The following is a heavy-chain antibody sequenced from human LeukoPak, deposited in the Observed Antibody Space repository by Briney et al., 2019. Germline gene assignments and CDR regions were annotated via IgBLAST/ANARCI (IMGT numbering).Heavy chain of an antibody. J-gene: IGHJ4*02. Sequence: AGGPLRLSCAASGFTFSSYSMNWVRQAPGKGPEWVSSISSSSSYIYYADSVKGRFTISRDNSKNTLYLQMNSLRDEDSAAYYCARVYLERLTAGYFDHWGQGTWVTVSP. CDR1: GFTFSSYS. V-gene: IGHV3-21*01. D-gene: IGHD2-8*01. CDR3: ARVYLERLTAGYFDH. CDR2: ISSSSSYI.